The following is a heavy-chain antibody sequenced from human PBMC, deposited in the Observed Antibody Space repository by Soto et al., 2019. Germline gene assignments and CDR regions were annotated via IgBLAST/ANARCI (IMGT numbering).Heavy chain of an antibody. Sequence: TSETLSLTCTVSGGSISSSSYYWGWIRQPPGKGLEWIGSIYYSGSTYYNPSLKSRVTISVDTSKNQLSLKLSSVTAADTAVYYCARRTYYGDYVLFDYWGQGTLVTVSS. J-gene: IGHJ4*02. CDR1: GGSISSSSYY. CDR2: IYYSGST. D-gene: IGHD4-17*01. V-gene: IGHV4-39*01. CDR3: ARRTYYGDYVLFDY.